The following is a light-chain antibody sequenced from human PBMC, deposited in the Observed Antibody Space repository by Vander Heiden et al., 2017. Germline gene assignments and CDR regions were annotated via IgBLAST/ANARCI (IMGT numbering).Light chain of an antibody. CDR3: SSYTSSSTYV. Sequence: QSALTQPASVSGSPGQSITISCTGTNSDVGGYNYVSWYQQHPGKAPKLMMYNVNNRPSGVSNRFSGSKSGNTASLTISGLQAEDEADYYCSSYTSSSTYVFGTGTKVTVL. J-gene: IGLJ1*01. CDR1: NSDVGGYNY. CDR2: NVN. V-gene: IGLV2-14*03.